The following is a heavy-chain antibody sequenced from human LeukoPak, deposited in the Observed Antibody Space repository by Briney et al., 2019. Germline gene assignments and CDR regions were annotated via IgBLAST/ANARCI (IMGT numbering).Heavy chain of an antibody. CDR2: FDPEDGET. Sequence: ASVKVSCKVSGYTLTELSMHWVRQAPGRGLEWMGGFDPEDGETIYAQKFQGRVTMTEDTSTDTAYMELSSLRSEDTAVYYCARDNDSRDPPHFDYWGQGTLVTVSS. V-gene: IGHV1-24*01. J-gene: IGHJ4*02. CDR1: GYTLTELS. D-gene: IGHD3-16*01. CDR3: ARDNDSRDPPHFDY.